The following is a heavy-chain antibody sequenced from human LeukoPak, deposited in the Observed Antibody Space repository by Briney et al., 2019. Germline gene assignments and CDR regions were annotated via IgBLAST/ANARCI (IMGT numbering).Heavy chain of an antibody. CDR2: VYYNGIT. CDR3: ARDWRGVPGTARYYYFGMDV. Sequence: SETLYLTCTVSGGSIGSYYWSWIRQSPGKGLEWIGYVYYNGITNYNPSLKSRVTISVDTSKIQFSLRLTSVTAADTAVYYCARDWRGVPGTARYYYFGMDVWGQGATVTVSS. V-gene: IGHV4-59*01. CDR1: GGSIGSYY. J-gene: IGHJ6*02. D-gene: IGHD6-13*01.